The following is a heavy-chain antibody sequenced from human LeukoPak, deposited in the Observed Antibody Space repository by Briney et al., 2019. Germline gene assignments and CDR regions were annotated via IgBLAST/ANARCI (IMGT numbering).Heavy chain of an antibody. CDR1: GFTFSDYY. CDR2: ISSSGSTI. CDR3: ASYLGIAVAGAFDI. Sequence: GGSLRLSCAASGFTFSDYYMSWIRQAPGKGLEWVSYISSSGSTIYYADSVKGQFTISRDNAKNSLYLQMNSLRAEDTAVYYCASYLGIAVAGAFDIWGQGTMVTVSS. V-gene: IGHV3-11*04. D-gene: IGHD6-19*01. J-gene: IGHJ3*02.